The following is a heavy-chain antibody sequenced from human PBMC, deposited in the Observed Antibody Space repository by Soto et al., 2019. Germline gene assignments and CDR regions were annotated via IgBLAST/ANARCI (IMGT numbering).Heavy chain of an antibody. J-gene: IGHJ4*02. CDR2: IYYSGST. CDR1: VGSISSGGYY. V-gene: IGHV4-31*03. Sequence: PSETLSLTCTVSVGSISSGGYYWSWIRQHPGKGLEWIGYIYYSGSTYYNPSLKSRVTISVDTSKNQFSLKLSSVTAADTAVYYCASSKAAAGTPHFDYWGQGTPVTVSS. D-gene: IGHD6-13*01. CDR3: ASSKAAAGTPHFDY.